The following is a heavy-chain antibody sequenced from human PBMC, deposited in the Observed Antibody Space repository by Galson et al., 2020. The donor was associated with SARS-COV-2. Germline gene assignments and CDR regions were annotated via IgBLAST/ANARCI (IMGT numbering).Heavy chain of an antibody. CDR2: MSYDGSYK. CDR1: GLTFSSYT. D-gene: IGHD5-12*01. Sequence: GRSWRLSCAASGLTFSSYTMHWVRQAPGKGLEWVADMSYDGSYKDYTDSVKGRFTISRDNSNNTLFLHMNSLRPGDTAVYFCARSHVAPGISGLDVWGQGTTVTVSS. J-gene: IGHJ6*02. V-gene: IGHV3-30-3*01. CDR3: ARSHVAPGISGLDV.